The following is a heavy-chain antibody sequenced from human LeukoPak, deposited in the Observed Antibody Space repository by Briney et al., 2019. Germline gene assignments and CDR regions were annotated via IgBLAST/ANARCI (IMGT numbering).Heavy chain of an antibody. D-gene: IGHD2-15*01. V-gene: IGHV3-23*01. CDR2: ISGGGGRT. Sequence: GGSLRLSCAASGFTFSSYAMSWVRQAPGKGLEWVSVISGGGGRTYYADSVKGRFTISRDNSKNTLYLQMNSLRAEDTAVYYCAKDSGYCDGVSCYFDCWGQGTLVTVSS. CDR1: GFTFSSYA. J-gene: IGHJ4*02. CDR3: AKDSGYCDGVSCYFDC.